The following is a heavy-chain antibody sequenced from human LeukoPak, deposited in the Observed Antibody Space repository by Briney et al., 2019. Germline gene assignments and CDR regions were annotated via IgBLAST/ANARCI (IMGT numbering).Heavy chain of an antibody. J-gene: IGHJ3*02. CDR1: GGAISGYY. CDR3: ARHQRGNSDAFNI. CDR2: IYYGGRT. D-gene: IGHD4-23*01. V-gene: IGHV4-59*01. Sequence: PSETLSLTCTVSGGAISGYYWSWVRQPPGKGLEWIGYIYYGGRTNYNPSVKSRVTISVDTSKNQLSLRLSSVTAADTAVYYCARHQRGNSDAFNIWGQGTMVTVSS.